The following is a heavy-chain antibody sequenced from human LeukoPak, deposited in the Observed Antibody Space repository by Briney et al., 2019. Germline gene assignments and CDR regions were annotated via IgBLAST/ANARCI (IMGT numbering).Heavy chain of an antibody. Sequence: PSETLSLTCTVSGGSISSSSYYWGWIRQPPGKGLEWIGSIYYSGSTYYNPSLKSRVTISVDTSKNQFSLKLSSVTAADTAVYYCARFDPYGGFKYWGQGTLVTVSS. D-gene: IGHD3-16*01. J-gene: IGHJ4*02. CDR1: GGSISSSSYY. CDR3: ARFDPYGGFKY. V-gene: IGHV4-39*01. CDR2: IYYSGST.